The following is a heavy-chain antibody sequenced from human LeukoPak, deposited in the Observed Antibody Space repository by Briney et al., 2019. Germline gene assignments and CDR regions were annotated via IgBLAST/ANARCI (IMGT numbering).Heavy chain of an antibody. J-gene: IGHJ4*02. CDR2: IKQDGSGK. CDR3: ARGGSYGSFDY. D-gene: IGHD3-16*01. CDR1: GFTVSSNY. V-gene: IGHV3-7*01. Sequence: GGSLRLSCAASGFTVSSNYMSWVRQAPGKGLEWVANIKQDGSGKNYVGSVKGRFTISKDNAQNSLYLQMNSLRAEDTAVYYCARGGSYGSFDYWGQGTLVTVSS.